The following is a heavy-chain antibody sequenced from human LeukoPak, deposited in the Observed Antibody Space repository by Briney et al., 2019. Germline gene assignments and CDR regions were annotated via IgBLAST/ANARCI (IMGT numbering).Heavy chain of an antibody. CDR3: AREGYSYGPRYYYYYGMDV. Sequence: SETLSLTCTVSGGSISSYYWSWIRQPPGKGLEWIGYIYYSGSTNYNPSLKSRVTISVDTSKNQFSLKLSSVTAPDTAVYYCAREGYSYGPRYYYYYGMDVWGQGTTVTVSS. CDR1: GGSISSYY. D-gene: IGHD5-18*01. V-gene: IGHV4-59*01. CDR2: IYYSGST. J-gene: IGHJ6*02.